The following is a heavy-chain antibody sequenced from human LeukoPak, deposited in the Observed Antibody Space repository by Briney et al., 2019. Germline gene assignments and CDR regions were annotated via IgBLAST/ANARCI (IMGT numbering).Heavy chain of an antibody. Sequence: GGSLRLSCAASGFTFSTYWMHWVRQAPGKGLVWVSRINGDGSSTFYADSVKGRFTISRDNAKNTVYLQMNSLRGEDTAVYYCGSDTVLGYWGQGTLSPPPQ. V-gene: IGHV3-74*01. J-gene: IGHJ4*02. CDR1: GFTFSTYW. CDR3: GSDTVLGY. CDR2: INGDGSST. D-gene: IGHD5-18*01.